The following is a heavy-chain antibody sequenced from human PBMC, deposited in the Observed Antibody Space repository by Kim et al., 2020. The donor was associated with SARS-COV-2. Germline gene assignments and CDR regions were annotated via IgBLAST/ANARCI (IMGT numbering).Heavy chain of an antibody. J-gene: IGHJ6*03. D-gene: IGHD2-2*01. Sequence: KSRVTISVDTSKNQFSLKLSSVTAADTAVYYCARAPHIVVVHRYYYYMDVWGKGTTVTVSS. V-gene: IGHV4-34*01. CDR3: ARAPHIVVVHRYYYYMDV.